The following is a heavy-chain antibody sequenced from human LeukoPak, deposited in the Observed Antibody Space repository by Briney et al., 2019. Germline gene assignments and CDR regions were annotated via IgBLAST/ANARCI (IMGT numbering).Heavy chain of an antibody. V-gene: IGHV4-39*07. CDR1: GGSISSSSYY. D-gene: IGHD1-1*01. CDR2: IYYSGST. J-gene: IGHJ5*02. Sequence: PSETLSLTCTVSGGSISSSSYYWGWIRQPPGKGLEWIGSIYYSGSTYYNPSLKSRVTISVDTSKNQFSLKLSSVTAADTAVYYCARGVRYNWNDGSYNWFDPWGQGTLVTVSS. CDR3: ARGVRYNWNDGSYNWFDP.